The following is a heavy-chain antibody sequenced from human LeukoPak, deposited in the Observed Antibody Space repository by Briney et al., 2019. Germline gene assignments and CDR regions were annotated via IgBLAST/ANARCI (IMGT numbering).Heavy chain of an antibody. J-gene: IGHJ4*02. CDR1: GFTFSSYS. Sequence: GGSLRLSCAASGFTFSSYSVNWVRQAPGKGLEWVSYISSSSSSTIYYADSVKGRFTISRDNAKNSLYLQMNSLRAEDTAVYYCARGSSGWYGVQFDYWGQGTLVTVSS. D-gene: IGHD6-19*01. CDR2: ISSSSSSTI. V-gene: IGHV3-48*01. CDR3: ARGSSGWYGVQFDY.